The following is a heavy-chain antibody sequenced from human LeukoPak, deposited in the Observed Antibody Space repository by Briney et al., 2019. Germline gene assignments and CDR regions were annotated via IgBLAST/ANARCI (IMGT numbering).Heavy chain of an antibody. Sequence: PGGSLRLTCAASGFTITSWSMNWVRQAPGKGLEWLSYISSGSSPIYYADSVKGRFTNSRDDAKNLVYLQMNSLRAEDTAVYYCTYLRTPYYNDKWLDLWGQGALVTVSS. D-gene: IGHD3/OR15-3a*01. CDR3: TYLRTPYYNDKWLDL. CDR1: GFTITSWS. V-gene: IGHV3-48*04. J-gene: IGHJ5*02. CDR2: ISSGSSPI.